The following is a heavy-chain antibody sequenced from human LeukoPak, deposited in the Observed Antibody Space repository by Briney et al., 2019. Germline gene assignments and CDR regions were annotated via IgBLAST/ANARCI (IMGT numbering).Heavy chain of an antibody. CDR3: ARDHEYQLRDDAFDI. CDR1: GGTFSSNT. V-gene: IGHV1-69*04. Sequence: SVKVSCKASGGTFSSNTISWVRHAPGQGLELMGIIIPILGIANYAQKFQGRVTITADKSTSTAYMALSRLRSEDTAVYYCARDHEYQLRDDAFDIWGQGTMVTVSS. CDR2: IIPILGIA. D-gene: IGHD2-2*01. J-gene: IGHJ3*02.